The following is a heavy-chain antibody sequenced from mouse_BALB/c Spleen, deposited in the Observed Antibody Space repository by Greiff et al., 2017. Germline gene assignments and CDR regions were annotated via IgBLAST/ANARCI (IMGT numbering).Heavy chain of an antibody. J-gene: IGHJ4*01. CDR1: GFTFSSYT. Sequence: EVKVVESGGGLVKPGGSLKLSCAASGFTFSSYTMSWVRQTPEKRLEWVATISSGGSYTYYPDSVKGRFTISRDNAKNTLYLQMSSLKSEDTAMYYCTRYGYGCYAMDYWGQGTSVTVSS. D-gene: IGHD2-2*01. CDR2: ISSGGSYT. CDR3: TRYGYGCYAMDY. V-gene: IGHV5-6-4*01.